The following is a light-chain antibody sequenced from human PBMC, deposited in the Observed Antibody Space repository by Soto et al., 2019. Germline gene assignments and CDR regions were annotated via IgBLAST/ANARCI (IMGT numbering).Light chain of an antibody. CDR2: GVS. J-gene: IGKJ1*01. CDR3: QYYNTFSGT. Sequence: DIQMTQSPSTLSASVGDRVTITCRASQSIRSWLAWYQQRPGKAPKLLVYGVSSLETGVPSRFSGSGSGTEFTLTISSLQPDDFATYYCQYYNTFSGTFGQGTKVDIK. V-gene: IGKV1-5*01. CDR1: QSIRSW.